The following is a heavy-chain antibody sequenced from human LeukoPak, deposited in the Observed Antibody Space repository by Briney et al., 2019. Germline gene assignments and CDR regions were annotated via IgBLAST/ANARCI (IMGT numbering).Heavy chain of an antibody. V-gene: IGHV3-30-3*01. Sequence: GGSLRLSCAASGFTFSSYAMHWVRQAPGKGLEWVAVISYDGSNKYYADSVKGRFTISRDNAKNSLYLQMNSLRAEDTAVYYCARELRVLRYFDWLLAFDIWGQGTMVTVSS. CDR1: GFTFSSYA. J-gene: IGHJ3*02. CDR3: ARELRVLRYFDWLLAFDI. D-gene: IGHD3-9*01. CDR2: ISYDGSNK.